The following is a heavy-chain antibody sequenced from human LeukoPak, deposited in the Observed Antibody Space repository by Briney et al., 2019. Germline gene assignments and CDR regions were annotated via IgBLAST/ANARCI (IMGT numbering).Heavy chain of an antibody. CDR3: ARAQGYCSSTSCYSWFDP. D-gene: IGHD2-2*01. Sequence: SETLSLTCTVSGGSISSYYWTWIRQPPGKGLEWIGYIYYSGTTYYNPSLKSRVTISLDTSKNQFSLKLSSVTAADTAVYYCARAQGYCSSTSCYSWFDPWGQGTLVTVSS. CDR1: GGSISSYY. V-gene: IGHV4-59*12. J-gene: IGHJ5*02. CDR2: IYYSGTT.